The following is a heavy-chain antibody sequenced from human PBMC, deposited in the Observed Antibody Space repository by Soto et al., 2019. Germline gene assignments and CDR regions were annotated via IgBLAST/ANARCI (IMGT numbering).Heavy chain of an antibody. J-gene: IGHJ3*01. V-gene: IGHV3-33*01. CDR2: SWHDGRHL. CDR3: ARDWGACTPGECYSHGFDL. Sequence: QEQLVESGGGMVQPGGSLRLSCAVSGFTLDTYGMHWVRQAAGQGLEWVAVSWHDGRHLDYADSVRGRFPVFRDDSKNTLFLEMNGLRGDDTAVYYCARDWGACTPGECYSHGFDLWGQGTLVTVSS. D-gene: IGHD2-21*01. CDR1: GFTLDTYG.